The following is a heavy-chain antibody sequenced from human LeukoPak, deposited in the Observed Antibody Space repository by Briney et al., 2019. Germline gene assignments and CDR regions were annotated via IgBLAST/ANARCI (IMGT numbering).Heavy chain of an antibody. CDR3: AKGAYCSGGNCYLGDLDD. J-gene: IGHJ4*02. Sequence: GGSLRLSCAATGVTFISYAMSWVGQAPGKGLGGVAVFTGSGGNTFSAASVKGRFTISRDNSKNTPYLQMNSLRVEDTAVYYCAKGAYCSGGNCYLGDLDDWGQGTLVTVSS. CDR1: GVTFISYA. D-gene: IGHD2-15*01. V-gene: IGHV3-23*01. CDR2: FTGSGGNT.